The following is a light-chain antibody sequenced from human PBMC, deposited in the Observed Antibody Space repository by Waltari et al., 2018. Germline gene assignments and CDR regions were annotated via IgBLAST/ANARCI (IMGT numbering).Light chain of an antibody. V-gene: IGKV3-11*01. CDR1: QSISSY. J-gene: IGKJ3*01. CDR2: DAS. Sequence: EIVLKQSPATLSLSPGDSVTLSCRASQSISSYLAWYQQKPGQAPRLLIYDASTRATGIPARFSGSGSVTEFTLTISSLEPEDFAIYYCQQRSKSFTFGPGTKVDMK. CDR3: QQRSKSFT.